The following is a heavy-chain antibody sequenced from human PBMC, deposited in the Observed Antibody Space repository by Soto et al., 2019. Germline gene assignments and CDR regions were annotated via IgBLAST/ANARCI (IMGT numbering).Heavy chain of an antibody. V-gene: IGHV5-51*01. CDR1: GYTFTGYW. J-gene: IGHJ6*03. D-gene: IGHD4-17*01. CDR3: ARSHGDHWRYYYYFMDV. CDR2: IYPGDSDT. Sequence: GESLKISCQGSGYTFTGYWIAWVRQMPGKGLEWMGIIYPGDSDTRYSPSFQGQVTISADNSSSTAYPQWSSLKASDTAMYYCARSHGDHWRYYYYFMDVWSKGTTVTVSS.